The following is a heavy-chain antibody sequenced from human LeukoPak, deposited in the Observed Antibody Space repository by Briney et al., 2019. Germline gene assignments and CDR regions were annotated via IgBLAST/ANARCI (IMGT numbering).Heavy chain of an antibody. CDR3: TTVTLRPVGL. V-gene: IGHV3-15*05. CDR2: IKSKTDGGTI. Sequence: GGSLRLSCAGSGFTFSDYAMSWVRQAPGKGLEWVGRIKSKTDGGTIDYAAPVKGRFTISRDDSKNTLFLQVNSLKIEDTAVYYCTTVTLRPVGLWGQGTLVTVSS. D-gene: IGHD3-10*01. CDR1: GFTFSDYA. J-gene: IGHJ4*02.